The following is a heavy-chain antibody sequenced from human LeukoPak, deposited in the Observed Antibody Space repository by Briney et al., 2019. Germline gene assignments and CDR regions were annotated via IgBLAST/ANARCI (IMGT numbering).Heavy chain of an antibody. Sequence: ASVKVSCKASGGTFSSYAISWVRRAPGQGLEWMGGIIPIFGTANYAQKFQGRVTITADESTSTAYMELSSLRSEDTAVYYCARSQRRGYSYGRLDYWGQGTLVTVSS. CDR2: IIPIFGTA. J-gene: IGHJ4*02. CDR1: GGTFSSYA. D-gene: IGHD5-18*01. V-gene: IGHV1-69*01. CDR3: ARSQRRGYSYGRLDY.